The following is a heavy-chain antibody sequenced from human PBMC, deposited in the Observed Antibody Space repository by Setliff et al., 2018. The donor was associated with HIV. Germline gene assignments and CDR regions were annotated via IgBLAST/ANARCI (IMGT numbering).Heavy chain of an antibody. V-gene: IGHV5-51*01. CDR2: IYPGDSDS. Sequence: PGESLKISCHLSGYSFVDFWIGWVRQMPGKGLEWVGFIYPGDSDSRYSPSFQGQVTISADKSISTAYLQWSSLKASDTAMYYCARGFYGDYYFDYWGQGTLVTVSS. J-gene: IGHJ4*02. CDR3: ARGFYGDYYFDY. CDR1: GYSFVDFW. D-gene: IGHD4-17*01.